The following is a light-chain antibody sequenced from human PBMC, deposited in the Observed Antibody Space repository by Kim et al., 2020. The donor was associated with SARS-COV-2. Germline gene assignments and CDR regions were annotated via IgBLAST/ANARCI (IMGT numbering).Light chain of an antibody. CDR2: DVS. CDR1: SSDVGGYNY. Sequence: GQSITISCTGTSSDVGGYNYVSWYQQHPGKAPKLMIYDVSKRPSGASNRFSGSKSGNTASLTISGLQAEDEADYYCSSYTSSSTWVFGGGTQLTVL. J-gene: IGLJ3*02. CDR3: SSYTSSSTWV. V-gene: IGLV2-14*04.